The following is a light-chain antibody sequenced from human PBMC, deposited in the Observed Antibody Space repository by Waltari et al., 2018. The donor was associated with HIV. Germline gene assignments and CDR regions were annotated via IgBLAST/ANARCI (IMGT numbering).Light chain of an antibody. J-gene: IGKJ4*01. V-gene: IGKV3-20*01. CDR3: QQYGSSPLT. CDR1: QSVSSSY. CDR2: GAS. Sequence: EIVLTPSPGTLSLSPGERATLSCRASQSVSSSYLAWYQQKPGQAPRLLIYGASSRATGIPDRCRGSGSGTDLTRNISRLEPEDFAVYYCQQYGSSPLTFGGGTKVEIK.